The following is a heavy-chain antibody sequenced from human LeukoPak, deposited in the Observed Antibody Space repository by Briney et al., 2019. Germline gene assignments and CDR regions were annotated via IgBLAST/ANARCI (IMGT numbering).Heavy chain of an antibody. V-gene: IGHV3-53*04. J-gene: IGHJ5*02. CDR1: GFTVSSNY. Sequence: PGGSLRLSCAASGFTVSSNYMSWVRQAPGKGLEWVSVIYSSGSTYYADSVKGRFTISRHNSKNTLYLQMNSLRAEDTAVYYCARRVQLRGNDNWFAPWGQGTLVTVSS. CDR3: ARRVQLRGNDNWFAP. D-gene: IGHD1-1*01. CDR2: IYSSGST.